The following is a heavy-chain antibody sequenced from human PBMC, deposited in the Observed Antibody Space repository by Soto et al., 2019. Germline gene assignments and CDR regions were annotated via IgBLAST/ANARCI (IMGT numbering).Heavy chain of an antibody. Sequence: EVQLVESGGGLVQPGGSLRLSCAASGFTFSSYSMNWVRQAPGKGLEWVSYISSSSSTIYYADSVKGRFTISRDNARHSLYLQMNRLRDEDTAVYYCARAYAHIDVVTSTNWYFDLWGRGTLVTFSS. J-gene: IGHJ2*01. CDR2: ISSSSSTI. V-gene: IGHV3-48*02. D-gene: IGHD2-21*02. CDR3: ARAYAHIDVVTSTNWYFDL. CDR1: GFTFSSYS.